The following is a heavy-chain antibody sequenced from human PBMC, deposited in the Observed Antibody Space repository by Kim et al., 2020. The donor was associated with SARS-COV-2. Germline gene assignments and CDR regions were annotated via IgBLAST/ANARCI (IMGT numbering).Heavy chain of an antibody. CDR2: ISYDGSNK. D-gene: IGHD2-15*01. CDR1: GFTFSSYA. V-gene: IGHV3-30*04. J-gene: IGHJ5*02. Sequence: GGSLRLSCAASGFTFSSYAMHWVRQAPGKGLEWVAVISYDGSNKYYADSVKGRFTISRDNSKNTLYLQMNSLRAEDTAVYYCARDFGAIQYCSGGSCYSHPLATNWFDPWGQGTLVTVSS. CDR3: ARDFGAIQYCSGGSCYSHPLATNWFDP.